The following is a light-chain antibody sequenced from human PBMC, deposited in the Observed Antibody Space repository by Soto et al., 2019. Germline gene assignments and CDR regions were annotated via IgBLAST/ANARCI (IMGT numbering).Light chain of an antibody. Sequence: QSVLTQPASVSGSPEQSSTISCTGTSSDVGKYNYVSWYQQNPAKAPKLMIFEVSSRPSGVSKLFSGSKSGNTASLTISGLQAEDEAEYYCSSYTGSSINTVVFGGGTKLTVL. CDR1: SSDVGKYNY. CDR3: SSYTGSSINTVV. V-gene: IGLV2-14*01. CDR2: EVS. J-gene: IGLJ2*01.